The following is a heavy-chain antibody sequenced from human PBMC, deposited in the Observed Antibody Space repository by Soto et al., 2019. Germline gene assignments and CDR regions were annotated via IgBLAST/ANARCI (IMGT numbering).Heavy chain of an antibody. J-gene: IGHJ4*02. CDR2: VSSYNGNT. Sequence: QVQLVQSGPEVKKPGASVTVSCKTSGYTFTDHGIDWVRQAPGQGLEWVGWVSSYNGNTNYAYNLKDRVIMTTDASTSTAYMELRGLRSDDTAVYYCASEVEGSYSPADFWGQGTQVTVSS. D-gene: IGHD3-10*01. CDR1: GYTFTDHG. CDR3: ASEVEGSYSPADF. V-gene: IGHV1-18*01.